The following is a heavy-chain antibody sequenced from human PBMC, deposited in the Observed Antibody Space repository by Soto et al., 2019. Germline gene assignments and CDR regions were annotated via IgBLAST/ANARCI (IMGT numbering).Heavy chain of an antibody. Sequence: GGSLRLSCAASGFTFSSYAMSWVRQAPGKGLEWASAISGSGGSTYYADSVKGRFTISRDNSKNTLYLQMNSLRAEDTAVYYCAKDEYGDPDSGDYWGKGTLVTVSS. D-gene: IGHD4-17*01. CDR1: GFTFSSYA. V-gene: IGHV3-23*01. CDR3: AKDEYGDPDSGDY. CDR2: ISGSGGST. J-gene: IGHJ4*02.